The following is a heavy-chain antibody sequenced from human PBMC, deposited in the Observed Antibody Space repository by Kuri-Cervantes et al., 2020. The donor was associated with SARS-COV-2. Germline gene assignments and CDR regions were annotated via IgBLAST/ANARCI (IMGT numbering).Heavy chain of an antibody. Sequence: GSLRLSCTVSGGSISNDYWSWIRQPAGKGLEWIGRIYTSGTANYNPSLRTRVTMSIDTSKNQFSLRLSSVTAADTAVYYCSGRVDFSSVDYWGQGTLVTVSS. CDR3: SGRVDFSSVDY. J-gene: IGHJ4*02. D-gene: IGHD3/OR15-3a*01. V-gene: IGHV4-4*07. CDR1: GGSISNDY. CDR2: IYTSGTA.